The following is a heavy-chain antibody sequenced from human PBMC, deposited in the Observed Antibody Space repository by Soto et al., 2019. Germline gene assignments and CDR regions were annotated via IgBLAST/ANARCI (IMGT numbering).Heavy chain of an antibody. CDR3: EREGGSNIQDDSYYYGLDV. V-gene: IGHV3-30*19. Sequence: QVHLVESGGGVVPPGRSLRLSCAATGFAFRTYGMHWVRRAPGTGLERLAVISDDGFHKTHADSVQGRFTISGANSKRTLALQRDSLRVEDTAADYGEREGGSNIQDDSYYYGLDVWGQGSPVTVSS. CDR2: ISDDGFHK. J-gene: IGHJ6*02. D-gene: IGHD3-3*01. CDR1: GFAFRTYG.